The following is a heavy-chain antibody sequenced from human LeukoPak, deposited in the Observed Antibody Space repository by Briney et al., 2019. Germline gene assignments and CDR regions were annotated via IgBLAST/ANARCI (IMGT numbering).Heavy chain of an antibody. CDR1: GGSISNYY. V-gene: IGHV4-59*01. Sequence: SETLSLTCTVSGGSISNYYWSWLRQPPGKGLEWIGYTHYSGSTNYNPSLKSRVTISVDTSKNQFSLKLNSVTAADTAVYYCARVEEGYGSGRRENYYYYYMDVWGKGTTVTISS. CDR2: THYSGST. J-gene: IGHJ6*03. CDR3: ARVEEGYGSGRRENYYYYYMDV. D-gene: IGHD3-10*01.